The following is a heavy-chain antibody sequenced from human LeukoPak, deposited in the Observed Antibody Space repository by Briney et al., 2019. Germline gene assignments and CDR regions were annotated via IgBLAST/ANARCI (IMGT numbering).Heavy chain of an antibody. V-gene: IGHV2-5*01. D-gene: IGHD6-25*01. CDR1: GVSLSTSGVA. CDR3: ADRQSGSFDY. J-gene: IGHJ4*02. CDR2: IYGSDDK. Sequence: SGPTLVKPTQTLTLTCTFSGVSLSTSGVAVGWIRQPLVMALEWLALIYGSDDKRYSPSLKSRLTITKDTSKNQVVLTMTNMDPVDTATYFCADRQSGSFDYWGQGTLVTVSS.